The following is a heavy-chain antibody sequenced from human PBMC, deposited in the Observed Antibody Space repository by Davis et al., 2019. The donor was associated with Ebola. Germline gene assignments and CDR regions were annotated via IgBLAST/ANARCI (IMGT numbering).Heavy chain of an antibody. CDR2: ISGSGCTT. Sequence: PGGSLRLSCAASGFPFSSYAMSWVRQAPGKGLEWVSSISGSGCTTYYADSVKGRFSMSRDNSKNTLYLQMNSLRADDTAVYYCAKVRSGSTTIDYWGQGTLVTVSS. V-gene: IGHV3-23*01. CDR3: AKVRSGSTTIDY. CDR1: GFPFSSYA. D-gene: IGHD6-13*01. J-gene: IGHJ4*02.